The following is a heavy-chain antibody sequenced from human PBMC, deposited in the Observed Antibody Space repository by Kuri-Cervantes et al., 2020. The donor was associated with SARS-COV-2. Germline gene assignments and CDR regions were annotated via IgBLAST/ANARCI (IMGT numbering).Heavy chain of an antibody. Sequence: SVKVSCKASGGTFSSYAISWVRQAPGQGLEWTGGIIPIFGTANYAQKFQGRVTITADKSTSTAYMELSSLRSEDTAVYYCARLSGLSTVTTSRPYWGQGTPVTVSS. CDR2: IIPIFGTA. V-gene: IGHV1-69*06. D-gene: IGHD4-17*01. CDR1: GGTFSSYA. J-gene: IGHJ4*02. CDR3: ARLSGLSTVTTSRPY.